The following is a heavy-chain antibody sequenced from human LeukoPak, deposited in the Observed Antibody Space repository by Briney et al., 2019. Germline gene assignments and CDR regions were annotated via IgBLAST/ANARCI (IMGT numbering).Heavy chain of an antibody. CDR3: ARARVIPASFVD. CDR2: VYTSGRT. J-gene: IGHJ4*02. V-gene: IGHV4-61*02. CDR1: VGSIAFGIYC. D-gene: IGHD3-16*02. Sequence: SEILSLTSTVPVGSIAFGIYCWPWVRHPAGECLEWIGLVYTSGRTVSNPPLQSRVSISMETSMNQFYLRLNSVTAADTAVYYCARARVIPASFVDWGQGAMVTVSS.